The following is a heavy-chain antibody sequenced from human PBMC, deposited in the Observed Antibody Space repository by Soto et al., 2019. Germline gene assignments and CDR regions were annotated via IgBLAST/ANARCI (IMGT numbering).Heavy chain of an antibody. CDR2: VNHSGST. CDR1: GGSLSAYY. Sequence: QVQLQQWGAGLLTPSETLSLTCAVYGGSLSAYYWNWIRQPPGEGLEWIGEVNHSGSTNYNPSLKSRVTISVDTSKNQFSLKLSSVTAADTAVYYCAMDYGGNSVWGQGTLFTVSS. D-gene: IGHD4-17*01. V-gene: IGHV4-34*01. CDR3: AMDYGGNSV. J-gene: IGHJ4*02.